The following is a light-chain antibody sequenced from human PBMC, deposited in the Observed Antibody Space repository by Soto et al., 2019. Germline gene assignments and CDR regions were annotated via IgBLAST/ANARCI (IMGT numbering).Light chain of an antibody. V-gene: IGKV3-15*01. CDR2: DAS. J-gene: IGKJ2*01. CDR3: QQYDDWPPYT. Sequence: ETVMTQSPVTLSVSPGERVTLSCRASQSVSNSLAWYQQRPGQAPRLLIYDASTRATGIPGRFSGSGSGTEFTLTISSLQSEDFAVYFCQQYDDWPPYTFGQGTKWIS. CDR1: QSVSNS.